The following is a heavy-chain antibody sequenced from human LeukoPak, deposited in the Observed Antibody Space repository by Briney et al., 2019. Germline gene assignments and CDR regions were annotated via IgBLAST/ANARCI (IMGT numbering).Heavy chain of an antibody. D-gene: IGHD2-21*02. CDR1: GFTFGTYG. V-gene: IGHV3-23*01. CDR3: ARELVFLETVYLDL. CDR2: ITGSSTWT. Sequence: PGGSLRLSCEASGFTFGTYGMTWVRQAPGKGLEWVSGITGSSTWTYYADSVRGRFTISRDNSKNTLHLQMNNLTADDTAIYYCARELVFLETVYLDLWGRGTLVTVSS. J-gene: IGHJ2*01.